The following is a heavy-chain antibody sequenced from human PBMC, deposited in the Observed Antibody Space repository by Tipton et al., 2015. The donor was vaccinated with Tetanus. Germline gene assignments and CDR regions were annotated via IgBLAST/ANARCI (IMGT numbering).Heavy chain of an antibody. V-gene: IGHV4-61*01. D-gene: IGHD3-10*01. J-gene: IGHJ5*02. Sequence: TLSLTCTVSGGSVSSGSYYWSWIRQPPGKGLEWIGYIYYSGSTNYNPSLKSRVTISVDTSKNQFSLKLSSVTAADTAVYYCARGIMVRGVSRFDPWGQGTLVIVSS. CDR3: ARGIMVRGVSRFDP. CDR1: GGSVSSGSYY. CDR2: IYYSGST.